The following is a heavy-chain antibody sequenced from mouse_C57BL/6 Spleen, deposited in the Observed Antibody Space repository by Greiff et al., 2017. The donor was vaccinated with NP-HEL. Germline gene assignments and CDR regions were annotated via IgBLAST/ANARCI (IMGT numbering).Heavy chain of an antibody. V-gene: IGHV14-4*01. CDR1: GFNIKDDY. CDR3: TKGSHFDY. CDR2: IDPENGDT. J-gene: IGHJ2*01. Sequence: VQLQQSGAELVRPGASVKLSCTASGFNIKDDYMHWVKQRPEQGLEWIGWIDPENGDTEYASKFQGKATITADTSSNTAYLQLSSLTSDDTAVYYCTKGSHFDYWGQGTTLTVSS.